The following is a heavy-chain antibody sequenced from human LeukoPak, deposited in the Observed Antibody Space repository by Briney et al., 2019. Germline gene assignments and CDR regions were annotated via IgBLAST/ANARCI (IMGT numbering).Heavy chain of an antibody. D-gene: IGHD3-10*01. J-gene: IGHJ6*03. Sequence: SVKVSCKASGGTFSSYAISWVRQAPGQGLEWMGGIIPIFGTANYAQKFQGRVTITADESTSTAYMELSSLRSEDTAVYYCARGCLRVPGYYYYMDVWGKGTTVTVSS. CDR2: IIPIFGTA. CDR3: ARGCLRVPGYYYYMDV. CDR1: GGTFSSYA. V-gene: IGHV1-69*13.